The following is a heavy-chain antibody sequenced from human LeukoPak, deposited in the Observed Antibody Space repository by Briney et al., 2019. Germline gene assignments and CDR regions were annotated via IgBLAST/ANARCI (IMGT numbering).Heavy chain of an antibody. CDR2: ISYDGSNK. V-gene: IGHV3-30*18. CDR1: GFTFSSYC. D-gene: IGHD2-15*01. J-gene: IGHJ4*02. Sequence: GRSQRLSCAASGFTFSSYCMHWVRQAPGKGLEGVAVISYDGSNKYYADSVKGRFTISRDNSKNTLYLQMNSLRAEDTAVYYCAKLGTLEAASGYWGQGTLVTVSS. CDR3: AKLGTLEAASGY.